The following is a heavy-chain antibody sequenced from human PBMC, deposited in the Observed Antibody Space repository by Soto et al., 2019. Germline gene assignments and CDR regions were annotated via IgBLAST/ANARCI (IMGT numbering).Heavy chain of an antibody. CDR1: GFTFSSYA. Sequence: PGGSLRLSCAASGFTFSSYAMHWVRQAPGKGLEWVAVISYDGSNKYYADSVKGRFTISRDNSKNTLYLQMNSLRAEDTAVYYCAREGAHYYDSSGYYSGHDYWGQGTLVTVSP. V-gene: IGHV3-30-3*01. CDR2: ISYDGSNK. D-gene: IGHD3-22*01. CDR3: AREGAHYYDSSGYYSGHDY. J-gene: IGHJ4*02.